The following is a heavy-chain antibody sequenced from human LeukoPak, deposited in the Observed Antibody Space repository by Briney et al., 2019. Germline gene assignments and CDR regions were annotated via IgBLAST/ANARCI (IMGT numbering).Heavy chain of an antibody. CDR3: AREVYYDKTTDY. V-gene: IGHV4-34*01. CDR1: GGSFSGYY. D-gene: IGHD3-9*01. J-gene: IGHJ4*02. Sequence: PSETLSLTCAVYGGSFSGYYWSWIRQPPGKGLEWIGEINHSGSTNYNPSLKSRVTISVDTSKNQFSLKLSSVTAADTAVYYCAREVYYDKTTDYWGQGTLVTVSS. CDR2: INHSGST.